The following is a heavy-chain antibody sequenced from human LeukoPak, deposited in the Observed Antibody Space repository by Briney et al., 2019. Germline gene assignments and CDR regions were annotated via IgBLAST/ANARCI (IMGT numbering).Heavy chain of an antibody. D-gene: IGHD6-19*01. CDR2: IYYSGST. J-gene: IGHJ5*02. CDR1: GGSISSYY. Sequence: SETLSLTCTVSGGSISSYYWSWLRQPPGKGLEWIGYIYYSGSTKYNPSLKSRVTISADTSKNQFSLKLSSLTAADTAVYYWARASSGWNNWFDPWGQGTLVTVSS. V-gene: IGHV4-59*01. CDR3: ARASSGWNNWFDP.